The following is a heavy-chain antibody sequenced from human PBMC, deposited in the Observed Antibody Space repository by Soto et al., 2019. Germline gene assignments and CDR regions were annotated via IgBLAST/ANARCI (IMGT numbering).Heavy chain of an antibody. CDR3: AREDCSDGTCSHFDY. J-gene: IGHJ4*02. V-gene: IGHV4-39*02. D-gene: IGHD2-15*01. CDR1: GGSISSNSYY. CDR2: IHYDGRT. Sequence: SETLSLTCTVSGGSISSNSYYWVWIRQPPGKGLEWIGSIHYDGRTYYNPSLMSRVTVSEDTSNNHFSLKLTSVAAADTAVYYFAREDCSDGTCSHFDYWGQGTLVTVSS.